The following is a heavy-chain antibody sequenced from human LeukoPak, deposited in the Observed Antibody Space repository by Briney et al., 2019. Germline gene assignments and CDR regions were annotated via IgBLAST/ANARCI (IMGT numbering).Heavy chain of an antibody. CDR2: ISYDGTNK. J-gene: IGHJ4*02. CDR1: GFTFSSYT. V-gene: IGHV3-30-3*01. CDR3: ARDHRFSTFDY. D-gene: IGHD5/OR15-5a*01. Sequence: PGRSLTLSCAASGFTFSSYTMLWVRQAPGKGLEWVAVISYDGTNKYYTDSVKGRFTISRDNSKNTLYLQMNSLRAEDTAFYYCARDHRFSTFDYWGQGTLVTVSS.